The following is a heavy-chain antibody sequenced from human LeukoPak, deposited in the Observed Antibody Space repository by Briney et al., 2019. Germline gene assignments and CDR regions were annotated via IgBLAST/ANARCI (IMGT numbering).Heavy chain of an antibody. CDR3: ARESYADFWSGSHGGGGFDP. Sequence: SETLSLTCTVSGGSISSGSYYWSWIRQPAGKGLEWIGRIYTSGSTNYNPSLKSRVTISVDTSKNQFSLKLSSVTAADTAVYYCARESYADFWSGSHGGGGFDPWGQGTLVTVSS. CDR2: IYTSGST. V-gene: IGHV4-61*02. CDR1: GGSISSGSYY. D-gene: IGHD3-3*01. J-gene: IGHJ5*02.